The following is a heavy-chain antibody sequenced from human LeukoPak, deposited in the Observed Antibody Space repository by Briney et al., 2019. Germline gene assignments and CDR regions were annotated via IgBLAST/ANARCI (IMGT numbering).Heavy chain of an antibody. Sequence: PSETLSLTCAVSGYSISSGYYWGWIRQPPGKGLEWIGSIYHSGSTYHNPSLKSRVTISVDTSKNQFSLKLSSVTAADTAVYYCARLGQNDFWSGYYLDYWGQGTLVTVSS. CDR2: IYHSGST. J-gene: IGHJ4*02. D-gene: IGHD3-3*01. V-gene: IGHV4-38-2*01. CDR1: GYSISSGYY. CDR3: ARLGQNDFWSGYYLDY.